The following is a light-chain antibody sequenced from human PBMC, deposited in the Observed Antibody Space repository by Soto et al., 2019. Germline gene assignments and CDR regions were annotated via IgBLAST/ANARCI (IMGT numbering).Light chain of an antibody. CDR3: QQYNSYTWT. CDR2: KAS. J-gene: IGKJ1*01. V-gene: IGKV1-5*03. CDR1: QPISSY. Sequence: DIQLTQYPSFLSASVVYRLTITCRAIQPISSYLEWYQQKPAKAPKPLTYKASSLESWVPSRFRGSGPGTEFPLTISSLQPDDFVPYSCQQYNSYTWTFGQGTKVDIK.